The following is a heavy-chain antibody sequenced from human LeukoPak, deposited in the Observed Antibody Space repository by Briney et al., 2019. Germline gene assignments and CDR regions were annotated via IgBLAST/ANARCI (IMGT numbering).Heavy chain of an antibody. CDR2: ISGSGGST. Sequence: GGSLRLSCAASGFTVSNNYMSWVRQAPGKGLEWVSAISGSGGSTYYADSVKGRFTISRDNSKNTLYLQMNSLRAEDTAVYYCAKLSLFSRYDSSGYEGFFDYGGQGPLVTVSS. J-gene: IGHJ4*02. CDR3: AKLSLFSRYDSSGYEGFFDY. D-gene: IGHD3-22*01. V-gene: IGHV3-66*02. CDR1: GFTVSNNY.